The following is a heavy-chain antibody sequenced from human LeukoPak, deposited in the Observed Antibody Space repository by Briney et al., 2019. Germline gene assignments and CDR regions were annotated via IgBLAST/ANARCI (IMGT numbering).Heavy chain of an antibody. CDR2: IYPSGFT. J-gene: IGHJ5*02. D-gene: IGHD3-10*01. CDR3: AEGWFENH. Sequence: GGSLRLSCAASGLTVNNHYMTWVRQAPGKGLDFVSRIYPSGFTYFADSVKGRFTIARDESKNTLFLQMNSLRADDTALYCCAEGWFENHWGQGTLVTVSS. V-gene: IGHV3-66*01. CDR1: GLTVNNHY.